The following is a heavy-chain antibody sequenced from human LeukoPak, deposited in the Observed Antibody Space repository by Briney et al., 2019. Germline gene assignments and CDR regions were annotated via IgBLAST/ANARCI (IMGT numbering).Heavy chain of an antibody. Sequence: ASVKVSCKASGYTFTTYAMHWVRQAPGQRLEWMGWINAGNGNTKYSQKFQGRVTITSDTSAGTAYMELSSLRSEDTAVYYCARPDYGDTPPRYWGQGTLVTVSP. CDR2: INAGNGNT. V-gene: IGHV1-3*01. CDR1: GYTFTTYA. CDR3: ARPDYGDTPPRY. J-gene: IGHJ4*02. D-gene: IGHD4-17*01.